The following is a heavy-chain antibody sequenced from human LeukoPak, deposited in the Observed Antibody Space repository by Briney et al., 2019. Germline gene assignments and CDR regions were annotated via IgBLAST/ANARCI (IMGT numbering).Heavy chain of an antibody. Sequence: GASVKVSCKASGYTFTSYGISWVRQAPGQGLEWMGWISAYNGNTNYAQKLQGRVTMTTDTSTSTAYMELRSLRSDDTAVYYCASERVTTIFGVVTLDPFDYWGQGTLVTVSS. CDR2: ISAYNGNT. J-gene: IGHJ4*02. CDR3: ASERVTTIFGVVTLDPFDY. CDR1: GYTFTSYG. D-gene: IGHD3-3*01. V-gene: IGHV1-18*01.